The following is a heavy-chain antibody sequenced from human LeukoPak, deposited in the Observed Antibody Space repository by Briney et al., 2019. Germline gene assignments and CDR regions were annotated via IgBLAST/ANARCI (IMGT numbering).Heavy chain of an antibody. CDR3: ARSASSGKFDY. Sequence: ASVKVSCKASGYTFTSYYIHWVRQAPGQGLEWMGIINPSGGSTSYAQKFQGRVTMTRDTSTSTVYMELSSLRSEDTAVYYCARSASSGKFDYWGQGTLVTVSS. CDR1: GYTFTSYY. D-gene: IGHD3-22*01. CDR2: INPSGGST. V-gene: IGHV1-46*01. J-gene: IGHJ4*02.